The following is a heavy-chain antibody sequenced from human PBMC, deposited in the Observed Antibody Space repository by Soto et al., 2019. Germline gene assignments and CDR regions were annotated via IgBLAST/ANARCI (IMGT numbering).Heavy chain of an antibody. CDR3: ARDRGYYDSSGYYVYFDY. V-gene: IGHV4-30-4*01. CDR2: IYYSGST. CDR1: GGSISSGDYY. J-gene: IGHJ4*02. D-gene: IGHD3-22*01. Sequence: SETLSLTCTVSGGSISSGDYYWSWIRQPPGKGLEWIGYIYYSGSTYYNPSLKSRVTISVDTSKNQFSLKLSSVTAADTAVYYCARDRGYYDSSGYYVYFDYWGQGTLVTVSS.